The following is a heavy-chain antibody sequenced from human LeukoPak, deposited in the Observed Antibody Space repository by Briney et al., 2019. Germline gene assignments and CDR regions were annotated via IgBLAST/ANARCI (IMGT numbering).Heavy chain of an antibody. CDR3: ARMDAYCGGDCYSK. Sequence: ASVKVSCKASGYTFTGYYMHWVRQAPGQGLEWMGWINPNSGGTNYAQKFQGRVTMTRDTSISTAYMELSRLRSDDTAVYYCARMDAYCGGDCYSKWGQGTLVTVSS. CDR2: INPNSGGT. J-gene: IGHJ4*02. D-gene: IGHD2-21*02. V-gene: IGHV1-2*02. CDR1: GYTFTGYY.